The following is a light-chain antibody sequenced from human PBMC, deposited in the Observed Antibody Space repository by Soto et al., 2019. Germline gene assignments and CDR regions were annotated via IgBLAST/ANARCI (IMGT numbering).Light chain of an antibody. J-gene: IGKJ4*01. CDR1: QSVSTY. CDR3: QHSSNWPLT. CDR2: DAS. V-gene: IGKV3-11*01. Sequence: EIVLTQSPATLSLSPGEGVTLSCRASQSVSTYLAWYQHKPGQAPRLLIYDASNRATDIPARFSGSGSGTDFTLTISSVEPEHTAVYYCQHSSNWPLTFGGGTKVDIK.